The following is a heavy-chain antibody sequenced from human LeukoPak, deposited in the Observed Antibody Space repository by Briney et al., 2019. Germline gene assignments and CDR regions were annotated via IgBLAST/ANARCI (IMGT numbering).Heavy chain of an antibody. V-gene: IGHV4-34*01. CDR1: GGSFSGYY. CDR3: ARHGSGSSPNYYYYYMDV. Sequence: SETLFLTCAVYGGSFSGYYWSWIRQPPAKGLEWMGEINHSGSTNYNPSLKSRVTISVDTSKNQFSLKLSSVTAADTAVYYCARHGSGSSPNYYYYYMDVWGKGTTVTISS. D-gene: IGHD1-26*01. CDR2: INHSGST. J-gene: IGHJ6*03.